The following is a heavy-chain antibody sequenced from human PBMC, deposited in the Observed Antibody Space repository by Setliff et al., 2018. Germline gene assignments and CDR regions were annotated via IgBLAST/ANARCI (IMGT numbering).Heavy chain of an antibody. J-gene: IGHJ3*01. Sequence: ASVKVSCKASGYTFTSFGLSWVRQAPGQGLEWLGWISASNGNTNSAHKFQDRVTMTTDTSTNTAYMELRSLRSDDTAVYYCAREIGGADGFDFWGQGTMVTVSS. CDR2: ISASNGNT. CDR3: AREIGGADGFDF. D-gene: IGHD1-26*01. CDR1: GYTFTSFG. V-gene: IGHV1-18*04.